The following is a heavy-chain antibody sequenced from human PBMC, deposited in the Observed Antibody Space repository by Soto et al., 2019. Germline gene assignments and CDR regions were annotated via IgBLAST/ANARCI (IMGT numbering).Heavy chain of an antibody. J-gene: IGHJ4*02. CDR3: ARDLGWAFDS. CDR1: GFTFSTFS. V-gene: IGHV3-48*02. Sequence: ESGGGSVQPGGSLRLSCAASGFTFSTFSMNWVRQAPGRGLEWISYISGGGRPISYADSVKGRVTISRDNAKNSLYLQMDSLTDEDTAVYYCARDLGWAFDSWGQGTLVTVSS. CDR2: ISGGGRPI. D-gene: IGHD6-19*01.